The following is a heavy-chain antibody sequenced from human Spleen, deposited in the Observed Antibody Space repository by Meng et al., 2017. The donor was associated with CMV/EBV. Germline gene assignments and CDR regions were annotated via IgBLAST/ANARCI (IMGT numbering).Heavy chain of an antibody. D-gene: IGHD2-21*02. J-gene: IGHJ4*02. CDR3: ATPMVGTRVFDY. CDR1: GVSFSDYY. CDR2: INHSGNT. V-gene: IGHV4-34*01. Sequence: ESLKISCAVYGVSFSDYYWSWIRQPPGKGLEWIGEINHSGNTKCNPSLESRVTISVDTSKNQFSLKMTSVTAADTAIYYCATPMVGTRVFDYWAQGTPVTVSS.